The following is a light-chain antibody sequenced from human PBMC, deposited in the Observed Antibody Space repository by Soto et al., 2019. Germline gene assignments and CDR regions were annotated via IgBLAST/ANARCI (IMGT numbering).Light chain of an antibody. J-gene: IGKJ5*01. CDR2: AAS. Sequence: DIQMTQSPSSLSASVGDTVTISCRASQGINTFLAWYQQKAGKASKLLIYAASTLQSGVPSRFSGSGSGTDFTLTISSLQSEDFATYYCQQLNSYPITFGQGTRLEIK. V-gene: IGKV1-9*01. CDR1: QGINTF. CDR3: QQLNSYPIT.